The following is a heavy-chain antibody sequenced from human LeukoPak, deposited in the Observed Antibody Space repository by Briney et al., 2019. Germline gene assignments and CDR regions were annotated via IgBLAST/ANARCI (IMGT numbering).Heavy chain of an antibody. D-gene: IGHD4-23*01. J-gene: IGHJ3*02. CDR2: INSDGSST. Sequence: GGSLRLSCAASGFTFSTYNMNWVRQAPGKGLVWVSRINSDGSSTSYADSVKGRFTISRDNAKNTLYLQMNSLRAEDTAVYYCARTKYGGNAFDIWGQGTMVTVSS. CDR1: GFTFSTYN. V-gene: IGHV3-74*01. CDR3: ARTKYGGNAFDI.